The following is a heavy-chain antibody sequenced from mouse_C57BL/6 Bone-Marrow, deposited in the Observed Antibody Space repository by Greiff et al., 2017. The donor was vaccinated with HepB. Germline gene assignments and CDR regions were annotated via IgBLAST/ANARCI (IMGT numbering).Heavy chain of an antibody. CDR2: ISYDGSN. Sequence: EVKLVESGPGLVKPSQSLSLTCSVTGYSITSGYYWNWIRQFPGNKLEWMGYISYDGSNNYNPSLKNRISITRDTSKNQFFLKLNSVTTEDTATYYCAKGITTVVGHWYFDVWGTGTTVTVSS. CDR1: GYSITSGYY. CDR3: AKGITTVVGHWYFDV. J-gene: IGHJ1*03. D-gene: IGHD1-1*01. V-gene: IGHV3-6*01.